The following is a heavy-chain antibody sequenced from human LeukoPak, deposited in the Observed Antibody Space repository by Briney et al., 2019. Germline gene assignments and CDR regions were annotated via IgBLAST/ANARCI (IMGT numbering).Heavy chain of an antibody. CDR2: IYSGGTT. CDR3: ARDPETDMSDTFDI. CDR1: GFTVCSNY. D-gene: IGHD3-9*01. J-gene: IGHJ3*02. V-gene: IGHV3-66*01. Sequence: GRSLRLSCAASGFTVCSNYMSWVRQAPGKGLECVSVIYSGGTTCYADSVKGRFTISRDNSKNTLYLQMNSLRAEDTAVYYCARDPETDMSDTFDIWGQGTMVTVSS.